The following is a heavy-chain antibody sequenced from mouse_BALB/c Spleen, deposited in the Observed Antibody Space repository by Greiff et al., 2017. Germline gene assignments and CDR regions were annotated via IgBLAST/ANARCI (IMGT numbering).Heavy chain of an antibody. CDR2: ISSNGGST. D-gene: IGHD2-3*01. CDR1: GFTFSSYG. Sequence: EVKLMESGGGLVQPGGSLKLSCAASGFTFSSYGMSWVRQTPDKRLELVATISSNGGSTYYPDSVKGRFTISRDNAKNTLYLQMSSLKSEDTAMYYCERAYGYYRYWYFDDWGEGTTVTVSS. J-gene: IGHJ1*01. V-gene: IGHV5-6-3*01. CDR3: ERAYGYYRYWYFDD.